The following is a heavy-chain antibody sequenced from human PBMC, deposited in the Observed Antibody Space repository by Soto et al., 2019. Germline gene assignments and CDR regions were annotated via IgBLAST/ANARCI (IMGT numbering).Heavy chain of an antibody. Sequence: QVQLVQSGAEVKKPGSSVKVSWKASGGTFSSYTISWVRQAPGQGLEWMGRIIPILGIANYAQKFQGRVTITADKSTNTAYMELSSLRSEDTAVYYCASGTTGTTPYYYMDVWGKGTTVTVSS. CDR1: GGTFSSYT. CDR3: ASGTTGTTPYYYMDV. CDR2: IIPILGIA. V-gene: IGHV1-69*02. D-gene: IGHD1-1*01. J-gene: IGHJ6*03.